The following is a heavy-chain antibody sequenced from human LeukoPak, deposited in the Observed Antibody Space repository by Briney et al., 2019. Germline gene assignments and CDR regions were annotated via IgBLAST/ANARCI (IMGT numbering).Heavy chain of an antibody. J-gene: IGHJ3*02. D-gene: IGHD3/OR15-3a*01. Sequence: PGGSLRLSCAASGFNFGAYAMHWVRQSPGKGLDWVALISYDGSNQWYADSVKGRFTVSRDSSKNTLYLQMNSLRAEDTAVYYCAKGRPRLKGFGLPGGHDAFDIWGQGTMVTVSS. CDR3: AKGRPRLKGFGLPGGHDAFDI. CDR2: ISYDGSNQ. V-gene: IGHV3-30*04. CDR1: GFNFGAYA.